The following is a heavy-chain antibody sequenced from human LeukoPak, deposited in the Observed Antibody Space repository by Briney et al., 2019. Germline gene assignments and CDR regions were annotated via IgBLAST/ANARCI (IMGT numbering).Heavy chain of an antibody. V-gene: IGHV4-4*07. CDR1: GGSISSYY. Sequence: SETLSLTCTVSGGSISSYYWSWIRQPAGKGLEWIGRIYTSGSSNYNPSLKSRVTMPVDTSKNQFSLKLSSVTAADTAVYYCARGKGWLPPGAFDIWGQGTMVTVSS. CDR2: IYTSGSS. J-gene: IGHJ3*02. CDR3: ARGKGWLPPGAFDI. D-gene: IGHD5-12*01.